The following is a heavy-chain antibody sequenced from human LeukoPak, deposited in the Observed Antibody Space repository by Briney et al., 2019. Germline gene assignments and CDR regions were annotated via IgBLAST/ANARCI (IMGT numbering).Heavy chain of an antibody. CDR2: ISHSGDT. Sequence: SETLSLTCAVYGGSFTGYYWTWIRQPPGKGLEWIGEISHSGDTNCSPSLKSRVTMSVDASRNQFSLKLSSVTAADTAVYYCTRRSHYSTSSAANSWGQGTLVTVSS. CDR3: TRRSHYSTSSAANS. V-gene: IGHV4-34*01. CDR1: GGSFTGYY. J-gene: IGHJ4*02. D-gene: IGHD6-6*01.